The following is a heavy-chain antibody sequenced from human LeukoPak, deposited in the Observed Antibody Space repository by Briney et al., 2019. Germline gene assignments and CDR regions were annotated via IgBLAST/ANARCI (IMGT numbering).Heavy chain of an antibody. CDR2: IYHSGST. V-gene: IGHV4-30-2*01. J-gene: IGHJ4*02. D-gene: IGHD5-24*01. CDR3: ARGEMATTYFDY. Sequence: PSETLSLTCAVSGVSISSGGYSWSWIRQPPGKGLEWIGYIYHSGSTYYNPSLKSRVTISVDRSKNQFSLKLSSVTAADTAVYYCARGEMATTYFDYWGQGTLVTVSS. CDR1: GVSISSGGYS.